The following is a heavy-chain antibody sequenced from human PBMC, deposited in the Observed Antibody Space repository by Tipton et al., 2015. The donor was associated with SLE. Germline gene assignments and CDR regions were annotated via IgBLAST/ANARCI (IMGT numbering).Heavy chain of an antibody. V-gene: IGHV4-34*01. CDR3: ARGVSGYFHYCYMHV. CDR2: INHGGST. CDR1: GGSLSGYS. Sequence: LRLSCAVYGGSLSGYSWSWIRQPPGKGLEWIGEINHGGSTNYNPSLKSQVAISLDTPKNQFSLRLSSVTAADTAVYYCARGVSGYFHYCYMHVWGNGSTVAIPS. J-gene: IGHJ6*03. D-gene: IGHD3-10*01.